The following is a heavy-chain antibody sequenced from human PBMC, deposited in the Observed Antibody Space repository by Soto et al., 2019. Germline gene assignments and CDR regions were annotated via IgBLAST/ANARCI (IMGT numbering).Heavy chain of an antibody. CDR3: ARDGPQSSWYLYYYGMDV. CDR2: ISTYYGNT. V-gene: IGHV1-18*04. Sequence: QVKLVQSGAEVKKPGASVKVSCKASGYTFTSYGISWVRQAPGQGLEWMGWISTYYGNTNYAQKLQGRVTMTTDTSTSTAYMELRSLRSDDTAVYYCARDGPQSSWYLYYYGMDVWGQGTTVTVSS. J-gene: IGHJ6*02. CDR1: GYTFTSYG. D-gene: IGHD6-13*01.